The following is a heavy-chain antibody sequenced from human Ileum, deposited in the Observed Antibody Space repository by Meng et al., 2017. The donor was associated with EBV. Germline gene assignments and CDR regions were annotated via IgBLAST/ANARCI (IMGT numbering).Heavy chain of an antibody. V-gene: IGHV4-34*01. CDR2: IDQSGYT. CDR3: ARYGRCNGNSFYCFDP. J-gene: IGHJ5*02. D-gene: IGHD4-23*01. Sequence: QVRLKQGGPGLLKPSETLSLTCAVYGGAFNDYYWTWLRQPPGKGLEWIGEIDQSGYTKFNPSLSSRATISRDTSNNQFSLRLNSVTAADTALYYCARYGRCNGNSFYCFDPWGQGTLVTVSS. CDR1: GGAFNDYY.